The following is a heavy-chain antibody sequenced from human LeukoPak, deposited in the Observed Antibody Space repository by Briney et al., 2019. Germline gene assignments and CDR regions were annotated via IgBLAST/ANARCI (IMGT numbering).Heavy chain of an antibody. CDR3: ARYYYGSGSYYFDY. CDR1: GFTFSSYW. V-gene: IGHV3-7*01. J-gene: IGHJ4*02. Sequence: PGGSLRLSCAASGFTFSSYWMSWVRQAPGQGLEWVANIKQDGSEKYYVDSVKGRFTISRDNAKNSLYLQMNSLRAEDTAVYYCARYYYGSGSYYFDYWGQGTLVTVSS. CDR2: IKQDGSEK. D-gene: IGHD3-10*01.